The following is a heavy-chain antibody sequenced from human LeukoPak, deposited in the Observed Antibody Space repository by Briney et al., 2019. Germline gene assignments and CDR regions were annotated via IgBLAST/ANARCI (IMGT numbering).Heavy chain of an antibody. D-gene: IGHD2-2*01. CDR3: ARTTEDCNSASCYQYCFDP. V-gene: IGHV4-59*01. CDR2: IYYSGYT. J-gene: IGHJ5*02. CDR1: GGSISNYY. Sequence: PSETLSLTCTVSGGSISNYYWSWIRQPLGRGLEWIGYIYYSGYTHYNPSLKSRVTISVDTSKNQFSLKLNSVTAADTAVYFCARTTEDCNSASCYQYCFDPWGQGTLVTVSS.